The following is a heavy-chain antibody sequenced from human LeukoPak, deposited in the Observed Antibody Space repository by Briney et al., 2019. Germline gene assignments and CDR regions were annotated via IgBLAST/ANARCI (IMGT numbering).Heavy chain of an antibody. CDR1: GFTFGDYG. J-gene: IGHJ3*02. D-gene: IGHD1-26*01. CDR2: IRSKAYGATT. Sequence: QPGRSLRLSCITSGFTFGDYGLSWVRQAPGKGLEWVGFIRSKAYGATTEYAASLKDRLTISRDDSKSIAYLQVNSLKTEDTAVYYCTRILLKWELPGSDAYDIWGEGTMVTVSS. V-gene: IGHV3-49*04. CDR3: TRILLKWELPGSDAYDI.